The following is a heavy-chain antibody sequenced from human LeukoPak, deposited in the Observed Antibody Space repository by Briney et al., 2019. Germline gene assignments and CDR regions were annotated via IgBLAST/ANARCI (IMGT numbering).Heavy chain of an antibody. CDR2: IRSKTDGETK. CDR3: TTRTRYCGGDCYPFDY. CDR1: GFTFTNAW. D-gene: IGHD2-21*02. Sequence: GGSLRLSCAASGFTFTNAWMSWIRQAPGKGPEWVGRIRSKTDGETKDYAAPVKGRFTISRDDSKNTLYMEMNSLKTEDTAVYYCTTRTRYCGGDCYPFDYWGQGTLVTVSS. J-gene: IGHJ4*02. V-gene: IGHV3-15*01.